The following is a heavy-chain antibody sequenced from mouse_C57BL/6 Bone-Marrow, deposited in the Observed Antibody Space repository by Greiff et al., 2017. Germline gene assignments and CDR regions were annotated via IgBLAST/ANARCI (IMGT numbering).Heavy chain of an antibody. CDR2: IWWDDDK. J-gene: IGHJ4*01. Sequence: QVTLKECGPGILQPSQTLSLTCSFSGFSLSTFGMGVGWIRQPSGKGLEWLAHIWWDDDKYYNPALKSQLTISKDTSKNQVFLKIANVDTADTATYYCARMRGYYGSSYVGGAMDYWGQGTSVTVSS. V-gene: IGHV8-8*01. CDR1: GFSLSTFGMG. D-gene: IGHD1-1*01. CDR3: ARMRGYYGSSYVGGAMDY.